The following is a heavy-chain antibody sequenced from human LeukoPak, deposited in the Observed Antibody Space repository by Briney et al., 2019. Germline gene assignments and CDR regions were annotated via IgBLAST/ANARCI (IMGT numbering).Heavy chain of an antibody. CDR2: IKQDGSGK. CDR1: GFTFSSYW. Sequence: GGSLRLSCAASGFTFSSYWMSWVRQAPGKGLEWVANIKQDGSGKYYVDSVKGRFTISRDNAKNSLYLQMNSLRAEDTAVYYCARDSVVEGDDYYYYMDVWGKGTTVTVSS. D-gene: IGHD2-15*01. J-gene: IGHJ6*03. CDR3: ARDSVVEGDDYYYYMDV. V-gene: IGHV3-7*01.